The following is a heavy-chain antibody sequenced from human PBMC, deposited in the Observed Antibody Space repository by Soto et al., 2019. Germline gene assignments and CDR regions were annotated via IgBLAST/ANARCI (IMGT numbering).Heavy chain of an antibody. V-gene: IGHV1-45*02. J-gene: IGHJ5*02. CDR2: ITPFNGNT. Sequence: SVKVSCKASGYTFTYRYLHWVRQAPGQALEWMGWITPFNGNTNYAQKFQDRVTITRDRSMSTAYMELSSLRSEDTAMYYCASPPPVAGMGNWFAPGGKETLVTVPS. CDR1: GYTFTYRY. CDR3: ASPPPVAGMGNWFAP. D-gene: IGHD6-19*01.